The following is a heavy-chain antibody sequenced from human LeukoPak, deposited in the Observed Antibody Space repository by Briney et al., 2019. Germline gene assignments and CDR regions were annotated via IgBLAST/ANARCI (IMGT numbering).Heavy chain of an antibody. J-gene: IGHJ5*02. CDR3: ARGYSRNPNWFDP. Sequence: PGGSLRLSCAASGFTFSFYWMSWVRQAPGKGLEWVANIKQDGSERFYVDSLKGRFTISRDNAKNSLYLQMNSLGAEDTAMYYCARGYSRNPNWFDPWGQGTLVTVSS. V-gene: IGHV3-7*05. CDR2: IKQDGSER. D-gene: IGHD6-13*01. CDR1: GFTFSFYW.